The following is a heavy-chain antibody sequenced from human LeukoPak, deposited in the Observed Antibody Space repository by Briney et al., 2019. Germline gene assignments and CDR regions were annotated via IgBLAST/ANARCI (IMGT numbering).Heavy chain of an antibody. J-gene: IGHJ4*02. Sequence: GRSLRLSCAASGFTFDDYAMHWVRQAPGKGLEWVSGISWNSGSIGYAASVKGRFTISRANAKHSLYMQMNSLRAEDTALYYCAKATLSYSSPAAAFDYWGQGTLFTVSS. V-gene: IGHV3-9*01. CDR1: GFTFDDYA. D-gene: IGHD6-13*01. CDR2: ISWNSGSI. CDR3: AKATLSYSSPAAAFDY.